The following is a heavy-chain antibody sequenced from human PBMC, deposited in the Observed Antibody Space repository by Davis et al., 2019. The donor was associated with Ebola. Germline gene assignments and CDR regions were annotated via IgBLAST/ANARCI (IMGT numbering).Heavy chain of an antibody. CDR3: ARSYYYYGSGSYFLYYYGMDV. CDR2: MNPNSGNT. CDR1: GGTFSSYA. Sequence: AASVKVSCKASGGTFSSYAISWVRQATGQGLEWMGWMNPNSGNTGYAQKFQGRVTMTRNTSISTAYMELSSLRSEDTAVYYCARSYYYYGSGSYFLYYYGMDVWGQGTTVTVSS. V-gene: IGHV1-8*02. J-gene: IGHJ6*02. D-gene: IGHD3-10*01.